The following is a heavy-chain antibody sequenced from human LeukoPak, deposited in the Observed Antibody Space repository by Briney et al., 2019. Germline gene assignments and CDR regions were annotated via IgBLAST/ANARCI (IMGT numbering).Heavy chain of an antibody. Sequence: GGTLRLSCAASGFTFSSYGMSWVRQAPGKGLEWVSAISGSGGSTYYADSVKGRFTISRDNSKNTLYLQMNSLKTEDTAVYYCTTDPGSGSYPFDAFDIWGQGTMVTVSS. D-gene: IGHD3-10*01. J-gene: IGHJ3*02. CDR1: GFTFSSYG. V-gene: IGHV3-23*01. CDR3: TTDPGSGSYPFDAFDI. CDR2: ISGSGGST.